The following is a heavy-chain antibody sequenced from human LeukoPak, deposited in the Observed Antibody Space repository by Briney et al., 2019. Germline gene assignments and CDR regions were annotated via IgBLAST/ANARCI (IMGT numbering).Heavy chain of an antibody. CDR3: ARGAVFGGAFDI. Sequence: GGSLRLSCAASGFTFSSYGMSWVRQAPGKGLEWVSAISGSGGSTYYADSVKGRFTISRDNSKNTLYLQMNSLRAEDTAVYYCARGAVFGGAFDIWGQGTMVTVSS. CDR2: ISGSGGST. D-gene: IGHD3-16*01. V-gene: IGHV3-23*01. CDR1: GFTFSSYG. J-gene: IGHJ3*02.